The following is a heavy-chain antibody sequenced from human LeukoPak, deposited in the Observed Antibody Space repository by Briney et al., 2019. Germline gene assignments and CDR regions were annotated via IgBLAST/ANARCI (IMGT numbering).Heavy chain of an antibody. V-gene: IGHV4-4*07. J-gene: IGHJ4*02. Sequence: SETLSLTCTVSGGSISGYYWTWIRQPAGKGLEWIGRIYTSGSTNYNPSLKSRVTMSLDTSKNQFSLKLSSVTAADTAVYYCARPGSSWYEVDYWGQGTLVTVSS. CDR2: IYTSGST. CDR3: ARPGSSWYEVDY. CDR1: GGSISGYY. D-gene: IGHD6-13*01.